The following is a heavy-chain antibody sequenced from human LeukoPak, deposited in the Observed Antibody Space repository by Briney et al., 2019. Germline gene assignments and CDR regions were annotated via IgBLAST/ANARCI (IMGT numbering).Heavy chain of an antibody. Sequence: SETLSLTCTVSGGSISSGGYYWSWIRQHPGKGLEWIGYIYYSGSTYYNPSLKSRVTISVDTSKNQFSLKLSSVTAADTAVYYCARARGYGSDDAFDIWGQETMVTVSS. J-gene: IGHJ3*02. CDR3: ARARGYGSDDAFDI. D-gene: IGHD3-10*01. CDR1: GGSISSGGYY. V-gene: IGHV4-31*03. CDR2: IYYSGST.